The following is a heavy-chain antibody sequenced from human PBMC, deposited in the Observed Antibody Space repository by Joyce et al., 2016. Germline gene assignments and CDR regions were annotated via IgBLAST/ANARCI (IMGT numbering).Heavy chain of an antibody. J-gene: IGHJ6*04. CDR1: GYTFTGDY. CDR3: ARDIRAPAGPGGMDV. CDR2: INPYSGGT. Sequence: QVQLVQSGAEVKKPGASVKVSCKASGYTFTGDYMHWVRQAPGQGLECMGWINPYSGGTTGAHKFQGRVTMTRDTSTSTAYVELSRLRSDDTAVYYCARDIRAPAGPGGMDVWGEGTTVSVSS. D-gene: IGHD2-2*01. V-gene: IGHV1-2*07.